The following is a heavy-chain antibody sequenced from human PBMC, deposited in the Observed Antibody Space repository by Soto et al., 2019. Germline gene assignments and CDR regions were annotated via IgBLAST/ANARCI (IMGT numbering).Heavy chain of an antibody. CDR3: AKAGPEYSSSSYFDY. Sequence: GGSLRLSCAASGFTFSSYGIHWVRQAPGKGLEWVAVISYDGSNTYHADSVKGRFTISRDNSKNTLYLQMNSLRAEDTAIYYCAKAGPEYSSSSYFDYWGQGTLVTVSS. J-gene: IGHJ4*02. CDR2: ISYDGSNT. D-gene: IGHD6-6*01. CDR1: GFTFSSYG. V-gene: IGHV3-30*18.